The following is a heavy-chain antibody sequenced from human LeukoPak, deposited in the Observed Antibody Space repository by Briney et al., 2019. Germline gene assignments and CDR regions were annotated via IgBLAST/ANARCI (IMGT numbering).Heavy chain of an antibody. CDR1: GFTFSSYG. D-gene: IGHD3-16*01. CDR3: AKDFHRLGEFDAFDI. J-gene: IGHJ3*02. CDR2: IRSDGSNK. V-gene: IGHV3-30*02. Sequence: GSLRLSCGASGFTFSSYGMHWVRQAPGKGLEWVAFIRSDGSNKYYPDSVKGRFTISRDNAKNSLYLQMNSLRAEDTALYYCAKDFHRLGEFDAFDIWGQGTMVTVSS.